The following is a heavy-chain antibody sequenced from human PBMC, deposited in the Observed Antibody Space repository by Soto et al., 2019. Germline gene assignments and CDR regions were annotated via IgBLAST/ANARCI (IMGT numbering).Heavy chain of an antibody. CDR2: INAGNGNT. CDR1: GYTFTTYA. V-gene: IGHV1-3*01. Sequence: QVHLVQSGAEVKKPGASVKVSCKASGYTFTTYAFHWVRQAPGQGLEWMAWINAGNGNTRYSEKFRGRLTISRDTSANTVYMDLSSLRSEDTAVYYCARDMVGATKAFDLCGQGTMVTVSS. CDR3: ARDMVGATKAFDL. D-gene: IGHD1-26*01. J-gene: IGHJ3*01.